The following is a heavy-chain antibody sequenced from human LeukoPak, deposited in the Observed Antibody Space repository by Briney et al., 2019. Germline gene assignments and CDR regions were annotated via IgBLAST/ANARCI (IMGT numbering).Heavy chain of an antibody. CDR2: ISTSSNTK. Sequence: GSLTLYCAASGITLSSYSMNWVCQAPGKGLEWISYISTSSNTKYYADSVKGRFTISRDNAKNSLYLQMNSLGAEDTALYYCAKRYSYSFDYWGQGALVTVSS. CDR1: GITLSSYS. CDR3: AKRYSYSFDY. J-gene: IGHJ4*02. V-gene: IGHV3-48*01. D-gene: IGHD3-16*01.